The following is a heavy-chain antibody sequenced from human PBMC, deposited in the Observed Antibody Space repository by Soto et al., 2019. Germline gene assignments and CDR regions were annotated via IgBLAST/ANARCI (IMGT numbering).Heavy chain of an antibody. CDR2: IYWDDDK. Sequence: QITLRESGPTLVKPTQTLTLTCTFSGFSLSTSGVGVGWIRQPPGKALEWLALIYWDDDKRYSPSLKSRLTITKDTSKHQVVLTMTNMDPVDTATYYGSHGVRPDAFYIWGQGTMVTVSS. CDR1: GFSLSTSGVG. J-gene: IGHJ3*02. V-gene: IGHV2-5*02. CDR3: SHGVRPDAFYI. D-gene: IGHD4-17*01.